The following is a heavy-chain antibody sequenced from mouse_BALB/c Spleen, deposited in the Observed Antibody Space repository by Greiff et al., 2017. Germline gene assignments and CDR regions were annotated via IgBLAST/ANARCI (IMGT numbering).Heavy chain of an antibody. D-gene: IGHD1-1*01. V-gene: IGHV5-6-2*01. CDR2: INSNGGST. Sequence: DVMLVESGGGLVKLGGSLKLSCAASGFTFSSYYMSWVRQTPEKRLELVAAINSNGGSTYYPDTVKGRFTISRDNAKNTLYLQMSSLKSEDTALYYCARQGDYSQAWFAYWGQGTLVTVSA. CDR1: GFTFSSYY. CDR3: ARQGDYSQAWFAY. J-gene: IGHJ3*01.